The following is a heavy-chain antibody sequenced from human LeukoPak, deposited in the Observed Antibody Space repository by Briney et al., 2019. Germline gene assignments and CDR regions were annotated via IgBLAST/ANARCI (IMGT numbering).Heavy chain of an antibody. CDR1: VGSTYSNY. CDR3: ARHPRPSWRGYYFYMDV. D-gene: IGHD5-24*01. J-gene: IGHJ6*03. Sequence: SEGPSLTCVLPVGSTYSNYWSWIRQRPGEGVGWIGYVYSSGSTNYNPSLKRRVTMSVDTSKNQFSLKLTSVTAADTADYYCARHPRPSWRGYYFYMDVRGRGTTVTISS. CDR2: VYSSGST. V-gene: IGHV4-59*01.